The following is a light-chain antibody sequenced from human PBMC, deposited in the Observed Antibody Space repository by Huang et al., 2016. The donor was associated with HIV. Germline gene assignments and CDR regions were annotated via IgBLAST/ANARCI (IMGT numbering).Light chain of an antibody. Sequence: EIVLTQSPGTLSLSPGERATLSCRASPSLGSSSLAWYQQKAGQAPRLLMYGASSRATGIPDRFRGSGSGTDFTLSISRLEPEDFAVYYCQQYDSSPVTFDGGTKVEIK. J-gene: IGKJ4*01. CDR2: GAS. CDR3: QQYDSSPVT. V-gene: IGKV3-20*01. CDR1: PSLGSSS.